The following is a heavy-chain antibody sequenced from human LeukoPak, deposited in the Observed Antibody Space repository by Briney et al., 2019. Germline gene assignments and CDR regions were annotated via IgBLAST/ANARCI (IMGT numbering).Heavy chain of an antibody. CDR3: ASHDAHNWFDP. V-gene: IGHV4-4*07. CDR2: IYNSGST. Sequence: PSETLSLTCTVSGGSMRSYFWNWIRQPAGKGLEWIGRIYNSGSTKYNPSLKSRVTMSVDTSKNQFSLKLSPVTAADTAVYYCASHDAHNWFDPWGQGALVTVSS. J-gene: IGHJ5*02. CDR1: GGSMRSYF.